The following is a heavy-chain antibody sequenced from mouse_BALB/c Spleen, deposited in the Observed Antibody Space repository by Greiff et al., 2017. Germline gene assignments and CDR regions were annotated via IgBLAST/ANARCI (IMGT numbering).Heavy chain of an antibody. CDR2: ISSGGSYT. V-gene: IGHV5-6*02. Sequence: DVMLVESGGDLVKPGGSLKLSCAASGFTFSSYGMSWVRQTPDKRLEWVATISSGGSYTYYPDSVKGRFTISRDNAKNTLYLQMSSLKSEDTAMYYCAREGFTTATRFAYWGQGTLVTVSA. J-gene: IGHJ3*01. D-gene: IGHD1-2*01. CDR3: AREGFTTATRFAY. CDR1: GFTFSSYG.